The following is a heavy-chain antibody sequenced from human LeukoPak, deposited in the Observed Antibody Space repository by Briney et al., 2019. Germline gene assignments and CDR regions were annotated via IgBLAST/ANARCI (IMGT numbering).Heavy chain of an antibody. V-gene: IGHV4-39*01. D-gene: IGHD1-26*01. CDR1: GGSISSSSYY. J-gene: IGHJ4*02. Sequence: SETLSLTCTVSGGSISSSSYYWGWIRQPPGKGLEWIGSIYYSGSTYYNPSLKSRVTISVDTSKNQFSLKLSSVTAADTAVYYCARSATGATDSFDYWGQGTLVTASS. CDR2: IYYSGST. CDR3: ARSATGATDSFDY.